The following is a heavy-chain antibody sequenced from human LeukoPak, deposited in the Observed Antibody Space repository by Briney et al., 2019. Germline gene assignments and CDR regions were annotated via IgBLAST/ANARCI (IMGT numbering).Heavy chain of an antibody. CDR2: MNPNSGNT. Sequence: ASVKVSCKASGYTFTSYGINWVRQATGQGLEWMGWMNPNSGNTGYAQKFQGRVTMTRNTSISTAYMELSSLRSEDTAVYYCARVGGGYSYGYRKGFDYWGQGTLVTVSS. CDR3: ARVGGGYSYGYRKGFDY. J-gene: IGHJ4*02. V-gene: IGHV1-8*02. D-gene: IGHD5-18*01. CDR1: GYTFTSYG.